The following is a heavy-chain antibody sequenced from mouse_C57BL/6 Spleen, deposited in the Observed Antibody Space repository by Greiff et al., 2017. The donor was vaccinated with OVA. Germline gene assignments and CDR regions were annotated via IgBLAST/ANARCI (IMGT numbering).Heavy chain of an antibody. J-gene: IGHJ4*01. CDR2: IYPGSGST. CDR3: ARYDYDSYAMDY. Sequence: QVQLQQSGAELVKPGASVKMSCKASGYTFTSYWITWVKQRPGQGLEWIGDIYPGSGSTNYNEKFKSKATLTVDTSSSTAYMQLSSLTSEDSAVYSCARYDYDSYAMDYWGQGTSVTVSS. CDR1: GYTFTSYW. D-gene: IGHD2-4*01. V-gene: IGHV1-55*01.